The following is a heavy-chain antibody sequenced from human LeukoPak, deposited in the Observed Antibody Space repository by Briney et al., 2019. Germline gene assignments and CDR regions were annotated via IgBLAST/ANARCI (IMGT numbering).Heavy chain of an antibody. CDR1: GFSFSDYW. Sequence: GGSLRLSCAASGFSFSDYWMTWVRQAPGKGLEWVANIKEDGSEKYYLDSVKGRFTISRDNGKNSLYLQMNSLRAEDTAVYYCATLDYWGQGTPVTVSS. V-gene: IGHV3-7*01. CDR3: ATLDY. J-gene: IGHJ4*02. CDR2: IKEDGSEK.